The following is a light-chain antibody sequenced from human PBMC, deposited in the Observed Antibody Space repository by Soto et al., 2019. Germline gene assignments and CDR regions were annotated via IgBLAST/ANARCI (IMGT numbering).Light chain of an antibody. CDR2: DAS. V-gene: IGKV1-33*01. CDR3: QKYDHLPL. CDR1: QDIGNS. Sequence: DIQMTQSPPSLSASVGDRVTITCQASQDIGNSLNWFQHKPGKAPNLVIYDASNLEIGVPSRFSGSGSGTDVTFTITSLRPEDIATYYCQKYDHLPLFGPGTKVESK. J-gene: IGKJ3*01.